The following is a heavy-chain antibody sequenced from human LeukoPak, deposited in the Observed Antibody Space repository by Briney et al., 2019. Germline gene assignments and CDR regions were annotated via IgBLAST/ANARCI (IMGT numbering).Heavy chain of an antibody. CDR2: IHRSGSP. V-gene: IGHV4-4*02. J-gene: IGHJ4*02. D-gene: IGHD4/OR15-4a*01. CDR3: AGEILGGSNPGAY. Sequence: SETLSLTCTVSLDSTTSNFWSWVRQPPGKGLEWIGEIHRSGSPNYNPSLQSRVTISIDRSRNQIALELSSVTAADTAVYYCAGEILGGSNPGAYWGQGTLVTVSS. CDR1: LDSTTSNF.